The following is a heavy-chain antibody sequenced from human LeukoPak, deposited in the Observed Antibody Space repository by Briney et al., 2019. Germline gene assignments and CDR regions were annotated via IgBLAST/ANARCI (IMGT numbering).Heavy chain of an antibody. J-gene: IGHJ5*02. D-gene: IGHD2-15*01. CDR1: GGSFSGYY. CDR2: IYHSGST. CDR3: ARLNIVVVVAATRWFDP. V-gene: IGHV4-34*01. Sequence: SETLSLTCAVYGGSFSGYYWSWIRQPPGKGLEWIGEIYHSGSTNYNPSLKSRVTISVDKSKNQFSLKLSSVTAADTAVYYCARLNIVVVVAATRWFDPWGQGTLVTVSS.